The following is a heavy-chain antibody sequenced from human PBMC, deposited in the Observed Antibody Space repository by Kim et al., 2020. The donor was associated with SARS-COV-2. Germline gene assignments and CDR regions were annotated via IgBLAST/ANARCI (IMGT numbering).Heavy chain of an antibody. V-gene: IGHV4-61*02. D-gene: IGHD3-22*01. CDR2: IYTIGST. CDR3: VREGTVYYYDSSGYSAGYLQP. J-gene: IGHJ1*01. Sequence: SETLSLTCTVSGGSISSGSYYWSWIRQPAGKGLEWIGRIYTIGSTNYNPSLKSRVTISVDTSKNQFSLKLSSVTAADTAVYYCVREGTVYYYDSSGYSAGYLQPWGPGPLVTVSS. CDR1: GGSISSGSYY.